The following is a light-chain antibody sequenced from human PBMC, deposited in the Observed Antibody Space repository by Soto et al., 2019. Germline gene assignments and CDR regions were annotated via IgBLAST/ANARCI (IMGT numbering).Light chain of an antibody. CDR3: QQSYSTPLT. J-gene: IGKJ1*01. CDR1: QSVRSS. Sequence: PGERPTLACRASQSVRSSLAWYQQQPGQAPRLLIFDASNRATGIPPRFSGSGSGTDFTLTISSLQPEDFATYYCQQSYSTPLTFGQGTKVDIK. CDR2: DAS. V-gene: IGKV3-11*01.